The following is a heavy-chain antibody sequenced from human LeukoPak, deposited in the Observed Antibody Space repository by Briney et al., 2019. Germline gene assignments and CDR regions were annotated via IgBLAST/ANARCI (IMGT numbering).Heavy chain of an antibody. CDR2: INPSGGSA. CDR3: ARGRDYGSGSYSPENDY. V-gene: IGHV1-46*01. CDR1: GYTITNYY. J-gene: IGHJ4*02. D-gene: IGHD3-10*01. Sequence: ASVKVSCKASGYTITNYYMHWVRQAPGQGLEWMGIINPSGGSARYAQKFQGRVTMTRGTSTSTLYMEVSSLRSENTAVYYCARGRDYGSGSYSPENDYWGQGTLVTVSS.